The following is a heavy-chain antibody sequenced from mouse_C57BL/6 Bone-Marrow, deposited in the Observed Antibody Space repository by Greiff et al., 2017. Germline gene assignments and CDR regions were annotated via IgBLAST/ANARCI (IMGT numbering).Heavy chain of an antibody. Sequence: VQLKESGGGLVKLGGSLTLSCAASGFTFGSFPMSWVRQTPERRLRWVAAISGGGGNTYYPDSVKGRFTISRDNDKNIRYLQMSSLRSEDTALYYCSRQVTTVLATKYFDVWGTGTTVTVSS. CDR3: SRQVTTVLATKYFDV. D-gene: IGHD1-1*01. CDR2: ISGGGGNT. J-gene: IGHJ1*03. V-gene: IGHV5-9*01. CDR1: GFTFGSFP.